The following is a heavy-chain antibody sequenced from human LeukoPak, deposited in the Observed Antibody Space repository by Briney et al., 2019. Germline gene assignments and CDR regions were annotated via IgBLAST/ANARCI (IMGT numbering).Heavy chain of an antibody. CDR1: GVSISSYY. Sequence: SETLSLTCTASGVSISSYYWSWIRQPPGKGLEWIGYIYYSGSTNYNPSLKSRVTISVDTSKNQFSLKLSSVPAADTAVYYCARDHDAFDIWGQETMVTVSS. CDR3: ARDHDAFDI. J-gene: IGHJ3*02. CDR2: IYYSGST. V-gene: IGHV4-59*01.